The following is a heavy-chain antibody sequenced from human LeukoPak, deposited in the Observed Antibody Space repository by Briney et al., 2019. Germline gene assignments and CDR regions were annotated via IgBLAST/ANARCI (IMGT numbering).Heavy chain of an antibody. Sequence: ASGKVSCKVSGYTLTELSMHWVRQAPGKGLEWMGGFDPEDGETIYAQKFQGRVTMTEDTSTDTAYMELSSLRSEDTAVYYCATFSGYYSYFDYWGQGTLVTVSS. D-gene: IGHD3-22*01. J-gene: IGHJ4*02. CDR2: FDPEDGET. CDR3: ATFSGYYSYFDY. V-gene: IGHV1-24*01. CDR1: GYTLTELS.